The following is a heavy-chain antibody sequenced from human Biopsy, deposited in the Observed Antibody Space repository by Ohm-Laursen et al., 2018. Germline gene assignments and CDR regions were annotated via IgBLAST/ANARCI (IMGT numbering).Heavy chain of an antibody. V-gene: IGHV4-59*02. CDR3: ARDSGILNYGNFKYYHYYGMDV. J-gene: IGHJ6*02. CDR2: IYYSVMT. D-gene: IGHD4-11*01. Sequence: GTLSLTCTVSGDSVTKYYWSWIRQPPGKGLEWIGHIYYSVMTNYSPSLQSRVSISVDTSRNQVSLTLSSVTAADTAVYYCARDSGILNYGNFKYYHYYGMDVWGQGTKVTVSS. CDR1: GDSVTKYY.